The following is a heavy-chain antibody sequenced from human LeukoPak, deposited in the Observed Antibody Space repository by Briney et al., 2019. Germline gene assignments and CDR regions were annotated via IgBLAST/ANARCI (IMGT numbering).Heavy chain of an antibody. CDR1: GYTLTELS. CDR3: ATDIMNMITFGGVIVRDY. CDR2: FDPEDGET. D-gene: IGHD3-16*02. V-gene: IGHV1-24*01. J-gene: IGHJ4*02. Sequence: GASVKVSCKVSGYTLTELSMHWVRQAPGKGLEWMGGFDPEDGETIYAQKFQGRVTMTEDTSTDTAYMELSSLRSEDTAVYYCATDIMNMITFGGVIVRDYWGQGTLVTVSS.